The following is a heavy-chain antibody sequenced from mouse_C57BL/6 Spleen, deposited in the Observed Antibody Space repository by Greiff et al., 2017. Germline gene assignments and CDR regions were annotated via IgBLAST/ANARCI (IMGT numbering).Heavy chain of an antibody. Sequence: EVQVVESGGGLVKPGGSLKLSCAASGFTFSSYAMSWVRQTPEKRLEWVATISDGGSYTYYPDNVKGRFTISRDNAKNNLYLQMSHLKSEDTAMYYWARSWRFSYYVDYWGQGTTLTVSS. CDR3: ARSWRFSYYVDY. CDR2: ISDGGSYT. CDR1: GFTFSSYA. V-gene: IGHV5-4*01. J-gene: IGHJ2*01.